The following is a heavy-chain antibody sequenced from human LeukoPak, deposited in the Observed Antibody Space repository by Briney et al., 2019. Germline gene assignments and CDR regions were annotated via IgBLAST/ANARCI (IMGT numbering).Heavy chain of an antibody. CDR3: ARPMNPYDWNFLDAFDI. D-gene: IGHD1-7*01. CDR1: GFTFSSYA. Sequence: GGSLRLSCAASGFTFSSYAMHWVRQAPGKGLEWVAVISYDGSNKYYADSVKGRFTISRDNSKNTLYLQMNSLRAEDTAVYYCARPMNPYDWNFLDAFDIWGQGTMVTVSS. J-gene: IGHJ3*02. CDR2: ISYDGSNK. V-gene: IGHV3-30-3*01.